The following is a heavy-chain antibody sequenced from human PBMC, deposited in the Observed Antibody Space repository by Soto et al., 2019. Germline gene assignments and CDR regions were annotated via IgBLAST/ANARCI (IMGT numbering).Heavy chain of an antibody. Sequence: QVQLVQSGAEVRKPGSSVKVSCEASGGSFISYIFTWVRQAPGQGLEWMGRSIPIQGRADYALKFQDRVTMTADRSTQTVYMELSSLRLEDTALYYCAKSLVFVDHAYMDVWGKGTTVTVSS. V-gene: IGHV1-69*02. J-gene: IGHJ6*03. CDR1: GGSFISYI. CDR3: AKSLVFVDHAYMDV. CDR2: SIPIQGRA. D-gene: IGHD2-21*01.